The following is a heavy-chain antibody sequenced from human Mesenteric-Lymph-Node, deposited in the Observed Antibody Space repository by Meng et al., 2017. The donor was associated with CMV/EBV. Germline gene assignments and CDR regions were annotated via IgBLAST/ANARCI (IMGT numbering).Heavy chain of an antibody. V-gene: IGHV4-59*13. J-gene: IGHJ5*02. CDR3: ARDRARLRYKTLGGRFDP. Sequence: DSIGTYYWSWIRQPPGKGLEWIGDVYHNGDTDYNPPLKSRVTISVDKSENQFSLKVTSVTFADTAVYYCARDRARLRYKTLGGRFDPWGQGTLVTVSS. CDR1: DSIGTYY. CDR2: VYHNGDT. D-gene: IGHD1-14*01.